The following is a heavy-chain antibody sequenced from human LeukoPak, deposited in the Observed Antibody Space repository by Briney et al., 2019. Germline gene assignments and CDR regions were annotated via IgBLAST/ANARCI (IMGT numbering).Heavy chain of an antibody. Sequence: GGSPRPSSATSGITISSYSMNCIRKAPGPRLHQGSSISTRSTYTYYADSVKGRFTISRDNDKNSLYLQMNSMRAEDTAVYYCARDPLITYYYDSSGNHADWFDPWGQGTLVNVSS. D-gene: IGHD3-22*01. V-gene: IGHV3-21*01. CDR3: ARDPLITYYYDSSGNHADWFDP. CDR1: GITISSYS. CDR2: ISTRSTYT. J-gene: IGHJ5*02.